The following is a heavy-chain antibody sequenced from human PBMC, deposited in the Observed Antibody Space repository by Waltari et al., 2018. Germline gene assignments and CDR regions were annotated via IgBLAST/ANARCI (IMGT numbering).Heavy chain of an antibody. J-gene: IGHJ5*02. V-gene: IGHV3-74*03. Sequence: APVVESGGGLVPPGGYLSTSCSAYGFPFSPYWVHWGRPVPGQGLVWVSGVNGDGSRTTYADPVKGRFTISRDNARSTVHLQMNSLRGEDSAVYYCGTLEAVASWGQGTLVTVSS. CDR3: GTLEAVAS. CDR2: VNGDGSRT. CDR1: GFPFSPYW.